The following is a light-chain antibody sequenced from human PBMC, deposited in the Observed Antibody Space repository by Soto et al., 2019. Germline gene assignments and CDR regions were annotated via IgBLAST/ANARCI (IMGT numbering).Light chain of an antibody. CDR3: QQYARSPAT. CDR2: GAS. J-gene: IGKJ2*01. V-gene: IGKV3-20*01. Sequence: EIVLTQSPGTLSLSPGERATLSCRASQSVTSGYLAWYQQRPGQAPRPLIHGASSRASGIPDRFIGSGSGTDFPLTISRLEPEDFAVYHCQQYARSPATFGQGTKLEIK. CDR1: QSVTSGY.